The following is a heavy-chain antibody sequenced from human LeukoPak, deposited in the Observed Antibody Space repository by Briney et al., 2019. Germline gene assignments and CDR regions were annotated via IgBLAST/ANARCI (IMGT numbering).Heavy chain of an antibody. V-gene: IGHV1-2*02. CDR1: GYTFTGYY. CDR3: ARETPGCSSTSCEYFQH. Sequence: ASVWVSCKASGYTFTGYYMHWVRQSPGQGLEWMGWINPNSGGTNYAQKFQGRVTMTRDTSISTAYMELSRLRSDDTAAYYCARETPGCSSTSCEYFQHWGQGTLVTVSS. D-gene: IGHD2-2*01. CDR2: INPNSGGT. J-gene: IGHJ1*01.